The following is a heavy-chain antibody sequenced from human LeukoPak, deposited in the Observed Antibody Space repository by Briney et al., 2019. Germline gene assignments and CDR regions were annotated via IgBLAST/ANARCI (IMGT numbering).Heavy chain of an antibody. CDR2: ISYDGSNK. Sequence: PGGSLRLSCAASGFTFSSYAMHWVRQAPGKGLEWVAVISYDGSNKYYADSVKRRFTISRDNSKNTLYLQMNSLRAEDTAVYYCARERYDFWSGYVDYWGQGTLVTVSS. CDR3: ARERYDFWSGYVDY. D-gene: IGHD3-3*01. J-gene: IGHJ4*02. V-gene: IGHV3-30-3*01. CDR1: GFTFSSYA.